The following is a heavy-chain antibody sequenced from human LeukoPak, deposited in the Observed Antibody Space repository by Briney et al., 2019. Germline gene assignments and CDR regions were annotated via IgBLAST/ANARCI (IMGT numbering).Heavy chain of an antibody. CDR1: GGSISSYY. J-gene: IGHJ6*02. Sequence: SETLSLTCTVSGGSISSYYWSWIRQPPGKGLEWIGYIYHSGSTYCNPSLKSRVTISVDRSKNQFSLKLSSVTAADTAVYYCARVSPTLRYFDVWGQGTTVTVSS. CDR2: IYHSGST. CDR3: ARVSPTLRYFDV. V-gene: IGHV4-59*12. D-gene: IGHD3-9*01.